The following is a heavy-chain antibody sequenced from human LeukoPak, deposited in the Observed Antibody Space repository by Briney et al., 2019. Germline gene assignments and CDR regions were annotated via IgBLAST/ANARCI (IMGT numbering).Heavy chain of an antibody. CDR2: ISAYNGDT. J-gene: IGHJ4*02. CDR1: GYSFASFG. D-gene: IGHD3-10*01. CDR3: AREGYYGSGSFPDY. Sequence: ASVKVSCKASGYSFASFGINWVRQAPGQGLEWMGWISAYNGDTSYAQKLQGRVTMTTDTSTSTAYMDLRSLRSDDTAVYYCAREGYYGSGSFPDYWGQGTLVTVSS. V-gene: IGHV1-18*01.